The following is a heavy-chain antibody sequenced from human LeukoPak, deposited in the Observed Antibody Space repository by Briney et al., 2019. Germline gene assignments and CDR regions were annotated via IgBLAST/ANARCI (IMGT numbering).Heavy chain of an antibody. V-gene: IGHV1-69*05. J-gene: IGHJ6*02. Sequence: SVKVSCKASGGTFSNYAINWVRQAPGPGLEWMGGIIPLFGTANYAQKFQERVDIITDRSTNTVFMELRSLRSDDTAVYYCSAGATTYCGEDCYPSFFFYHGIDVWGQGTTVTVSS. CDR3: SAGATTYCGEDCYPSFFFYHGIDV. D-gene: IGHD2-21*02. CDR1: GGTFSNYA. CDR2: IIPLFGTA.